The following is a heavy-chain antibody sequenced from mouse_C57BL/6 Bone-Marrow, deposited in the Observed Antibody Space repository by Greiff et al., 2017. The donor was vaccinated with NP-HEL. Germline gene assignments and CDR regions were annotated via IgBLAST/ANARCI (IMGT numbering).Heavy chain of an antibody. D-gene: IGHD2-3*01. Sequence: VQLQQSGPELVKPGASVKMSCKASGYTFTDYYMHWVKQSHGKSLEWIGYINPNNGGTSYNQKFKGKATLTVNKSSSTAYMELRSLTSEDSAVYYCARGDGYYPYAMDYWGQGTSVTVSS. CDR1: GYTFTDYY. CDR3: ARGDGYYPYAMDY. J-gene: IGHJ4*01. V-gene: IGHV1-22*01. CDR2: INPNNGGT.